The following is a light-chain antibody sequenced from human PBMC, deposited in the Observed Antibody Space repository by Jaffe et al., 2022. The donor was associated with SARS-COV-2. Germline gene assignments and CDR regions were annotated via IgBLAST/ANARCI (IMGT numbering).Light chain of an antibody. Sequence: SYVLTQPPSVSVAPGATARIPCGGNNIGSISVHWYQQKPGQAPVVVIYYDSDRPSGIPERFSGSNSGNTATLTITRVEAGDEADYYCQVWDTSSDHPVFGGGTKLTFL. CDR1: NIGSIS. J-gene: IGLJ3*02. CDR2: YDS. CDR3: QVWDTSSDHPV. V-gene: IGLV3-21*04.